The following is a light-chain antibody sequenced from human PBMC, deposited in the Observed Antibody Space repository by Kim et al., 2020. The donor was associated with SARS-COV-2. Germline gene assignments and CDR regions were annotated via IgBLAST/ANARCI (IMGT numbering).Light chain of an antibody. CDR3: QSYDASLRPSRV. CDR2: DNN. J-gene: IGLJ3*02. Sequence: VTISCTGSSSNIGAGYDVHWYQQLPGTAPKLLIYDNNNRPSGVPDRFSGSKSGTSASLAITGLQDDDEGDYYCQSYDASLRPSRVFGGGTQLTVL. V-gene: IGLV1-40*01. CDR1: SSNIGAGYD.